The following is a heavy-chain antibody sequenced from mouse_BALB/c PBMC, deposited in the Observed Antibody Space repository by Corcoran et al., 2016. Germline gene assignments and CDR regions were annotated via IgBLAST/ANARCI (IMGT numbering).Heavy chain of an antibody. CDR1: GFKIEAYY. Sequence: EIQLQQSGDELVRPGALVKLSCKASGFKIEAYYMRWVKQRREQGLEWIGWIDPENGNTIYDPKFQGKASITADTSSNTAYLQLSSLTSEDTAVYYCASIYWDYASFAYWCQGTLFTVSP. J-gene: IGHJ3*01. CDR3: ASIYWDYASFAY. V-gene: IGHV14-1*02. CDR2: IDPENGNT. D-gene: IGHD2-4*01.